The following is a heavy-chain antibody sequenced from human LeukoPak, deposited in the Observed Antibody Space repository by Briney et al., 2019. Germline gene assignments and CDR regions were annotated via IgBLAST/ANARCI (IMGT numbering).Heavy chain of an antibody. J-gene: IGHJ4*02. D-gene: IGHD3-10*01. CDR3: ATVGVLWFREGYFDY. CDR2: FDPEDGET. CDR1: GYTLTELS. Sequence: ASVKVSCKVSGYTLTELSMHWVRHAPGKGLEWMGGFDPEDGETIYAQKFQGRVTMTEDTSTDTAYMELSSLRSEDTAVYYCATVGVLWFREGYFDYWGQGTLVTVSS. V-gene: IGHV1-24*01.